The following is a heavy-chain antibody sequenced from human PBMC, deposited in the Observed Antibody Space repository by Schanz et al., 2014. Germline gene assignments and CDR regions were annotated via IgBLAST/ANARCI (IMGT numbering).Heavy chain of an antibody. Sequence: EVQLLESGGGFVQPGGSLRLSCVASGVTFSSYAMSWVRQASGKGLEWVSAISGSGASTYYADSVKGRFTISRDNSKNTLYLQMNSLRAEDTAVYYCAKDQGSYGSGSYSYFDYWGQGTLANVSS. V-gene: IGHV3-23*01. CDR3: AKDQGSYGSGSYSYFDY. CDR2: ISGSGAST. J-gene: IGHJ4*02. CDR1: GVTFSSYA. D-gene: IGHD3-10*01.